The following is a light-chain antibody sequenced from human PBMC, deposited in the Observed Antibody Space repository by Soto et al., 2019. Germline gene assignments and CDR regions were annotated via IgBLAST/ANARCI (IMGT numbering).Light chain of an antibody. CDR1: QGIRTY. V-gene: IGKV1-27*01. J-gene: IGKJ1*01. Sequence: IQMTQSPSSLSASVGDRVTITCRASQGIRTYLAWYQQKPGKVPKLLIFSASTLQSGVPPRFSGSGSGTDFTLTISSLQPEDVASYYCQKYDSAPCTFGQGTKVEIK. CDR3: QKYDSAPCT. CDR2: SAS.